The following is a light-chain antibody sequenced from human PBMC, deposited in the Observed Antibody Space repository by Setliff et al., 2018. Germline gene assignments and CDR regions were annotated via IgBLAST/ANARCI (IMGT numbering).Light chain of an antibody. CDR2: EVN. CDR1: GRDVGSYDL. Sequence: QSALAQPASVSGSPGQSITISCSGTGRDVGSYDLVSWHQQHPGKAPKLMIYEVNKRPSGVPDRFSGSKSGNTASLTVSGLQAEDEADYYCSSNIGSNNFDVFGTGTKVTVL. CDR3: SSNIGSNNFDV. V-gene: IGLV2-8*01. J-gene: IGLJ1*01.